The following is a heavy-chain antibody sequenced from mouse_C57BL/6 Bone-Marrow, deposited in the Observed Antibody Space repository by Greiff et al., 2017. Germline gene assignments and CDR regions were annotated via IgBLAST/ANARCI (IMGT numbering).Heavy chain of an antibody. CDR2: SRNKANDYTT. J-gene: IGHJ3*01. V-gene: IGHV7-1*01. CDR1: GFTFSDFY. Sequence: DVQLVESGGGLVQSGRSLRLSCATSGFTFSDFYMEWVRQAPGKGLEWIAASRNKANDYTTEYSASVKGRFIVSRDTSQSILYLQMNALRAEDTAIYYCARDAGEDWGQGTLVTVSA. CDR3: ARDAGED.